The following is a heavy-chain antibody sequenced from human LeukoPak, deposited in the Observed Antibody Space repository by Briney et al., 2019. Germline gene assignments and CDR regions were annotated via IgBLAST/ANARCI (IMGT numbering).Heavy chain of an antibody. CDR2: ISPSADIK. J-gene: IGHJ4*02. CDR1: GFTFNTYG. V-gene: IGHV3-23*01. CDR3: AKDDAWLRFGE. D-gene: IGHD3-10*01. Sequence: GSLRLSCAASGFTFNTYGMNWVRQAPGKGLEWVSGISPSADIKYYADSVKGRFTISRDNSKNMLYLEVISLTADDTAVYYCAKDDAWLRFGEWSQGALVTVSS.